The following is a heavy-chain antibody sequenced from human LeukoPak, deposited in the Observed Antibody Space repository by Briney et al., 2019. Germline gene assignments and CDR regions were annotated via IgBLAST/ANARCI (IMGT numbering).Heavy chain of an antibody. CDR2: ISAYNGNT. V-gene: IGHV1-18*04. CDR3: ARDSVGTMVRGVIITTLYYYGMDV. D-gene: IGHD3-10*01. CDR1: GYTLTSYG. Sequence: ASVKVSCKASGYTLTSYGISWVRQAPGQGLEWMGWISAYNGNTNYAQKLQGRVTMTTDTSTSTAYMELRSLRSDDTAVYYCARDSVGTMVRGVIITTLYYYGMDVWGKGTTVTVSS. J-gene: IGHJ6*04.